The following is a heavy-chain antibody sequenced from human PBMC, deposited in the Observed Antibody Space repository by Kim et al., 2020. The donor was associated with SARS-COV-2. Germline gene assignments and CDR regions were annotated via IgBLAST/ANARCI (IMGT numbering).Heavy chain of an antibody. D-gene: IGHD3-22*01. CDR3: ARDVYYYDSSGYYQY. Sequence: SVKVSCKASGGTFSSYAISWVRQAPGQGLEWMGGIIPIFGTANYAQKFQGRVTITADESTSTAYMELSSLRSEDTAVYYCARDVYYYDSSGYYQYWGQGTLVTVSS. J-gene: IGHJ4*02. V-gene: IGHV1-69*13. CDR1: GGTFSSYA. CDR2: IIPIFGTA.